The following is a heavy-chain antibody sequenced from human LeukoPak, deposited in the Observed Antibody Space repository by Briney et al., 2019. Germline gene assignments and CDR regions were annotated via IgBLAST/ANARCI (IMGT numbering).Heavy chain of an antibody. CDR3: ARDGRFPPEPLPRYFDY. D-gene: IGHD1-26*01. J-gene: IGHJ4*02. Sequence: GASVKVSCKASGYTFTSYGISWVRQAPGQGLEWMGWISAYNGNTNYAQKLQGRVTMTTDTSTSTAYMELRSLRSDDTAVYYCARDGRFPPEPLPRYFDYWGQGTLVTVSS. V-gene: IGHV1-18*01. CDR2: ISAYNGNT. CDR1: GYTFTSYG.